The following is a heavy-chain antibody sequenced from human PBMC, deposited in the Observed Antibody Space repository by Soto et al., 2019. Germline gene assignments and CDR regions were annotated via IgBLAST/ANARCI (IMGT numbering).Heavy chain of an antibody. Sequence: GASVKVSCKASGGTFSSYAISWVRQAPGQELEWMGGIIPIFGTANYAQKFQGRVTITADESTSTAYMELSSLRSEDTAVYYCARDDWVWSGRNYYYYYGMDVWGQGTTVTVSS. CDR2: IIPIFGTA. CDR1: GGTFSSYA. CDR3: ARDDWVWSGRNYYYYYGMDV. J-gene: IGHJ6*02. D-gene: IGHD3-3*01. V-gene: IGHV1-69*13.